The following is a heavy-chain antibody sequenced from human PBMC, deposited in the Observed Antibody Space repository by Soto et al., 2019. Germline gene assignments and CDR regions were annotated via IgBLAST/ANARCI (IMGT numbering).Heavy chain of an antibody. CDR3: ARDPAP. CDR2: MYHIGTX. Sequence: SETLSLTCAVSCGSISSGGYSWSWIRQPPGKCLEWIGYMYHIGTXXYNPSLKXXVTISIDRSNXQFSLXLPSVTAADTAVYYCARDPAPWGQGTLVTVSS. V-gene: IGHV4-30-2*01. J-gene: IGHJ5*02. CDR1: CGSISSGGYS.